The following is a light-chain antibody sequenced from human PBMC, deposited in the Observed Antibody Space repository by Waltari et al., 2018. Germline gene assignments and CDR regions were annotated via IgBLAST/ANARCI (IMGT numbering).Light chain of an antibody. CDR2: ATS. CDR1: QAIHSY. Sequence: DIQMTQSPPSLSASVGDRVTITCRASQAIHSYLAWFQQNPGKAPKSLIFATSTLRSGVPSWCSGSGSGTDFTLTISRLQPEDLATYYCQQYNDYPLSFGGGTRVEIK. CDR3: QQYNDYPLS. V-gene: IGKV1-16*01. J-gene: IGKJ4*01.